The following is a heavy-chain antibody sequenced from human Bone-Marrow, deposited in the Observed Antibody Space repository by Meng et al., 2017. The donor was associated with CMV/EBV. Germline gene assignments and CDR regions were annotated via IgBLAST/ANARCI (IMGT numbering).Heavy chain of an antibody. D-gene: IGHD1-26*01. V-gene: IGHV1-2*02. CDR3: ASQLSGSHHWYFDL. CDR2: ISPNSGGT. CDR1: GYTFTGYY. Sequence: QVELGRSGAEVKKPGASVKVSCKASGYTFTGYYMHWVRQAPGQGLEWMGWISPNSGGTNYAQKFQGRVTMTRDTSISTAYMELSRLRSDDTAVYYCASQLSGSHHWYFDLWGRGTLVTVSS. J-gene: IGHJ2*01.